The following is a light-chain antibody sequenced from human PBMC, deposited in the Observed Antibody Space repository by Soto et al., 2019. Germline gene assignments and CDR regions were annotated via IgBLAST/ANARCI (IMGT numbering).Light chain of an antibody. Sequence: DIQMTQSPSTLSASVGDRVTINCRASQNINNWLAWYQQKPGKAPKVLIYKASSLESGVPSRFSGSGSGTEFTLTISSLQTEDFATYYCQQYRANSPCSFGQGTKVEIK. CDR3: QQYRANSPCS. V-gene: IGKV1-5*03. CDR2: KAS. J-gene: IGKJ1*01. CDR1: QNINNW.